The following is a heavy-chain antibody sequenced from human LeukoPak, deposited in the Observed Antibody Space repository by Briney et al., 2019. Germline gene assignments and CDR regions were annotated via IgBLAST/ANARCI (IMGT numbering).Heavy chain of an antibody. J-gene: IGHJ4*02. CDR3: AKRICSSSTCYPLDS. CDR1: GFTFSVAG. D-gene: IGHD6-13*01. Sequence: GGSLRLSCAASGFTFSVAGMHWVRQAPGKGLEWVSPIIGNGASSYEVDSVKGRFTISRDNSKNTLYLQMNSLRAEDTGVYYCAKRICSSSTCYPLDSWGQGTLVTVSS. V-gene: IGHV3-23*01. CDR2: IIGNGASS.